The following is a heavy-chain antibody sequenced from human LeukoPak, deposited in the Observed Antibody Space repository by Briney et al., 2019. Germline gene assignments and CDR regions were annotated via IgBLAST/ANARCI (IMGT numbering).Heavy chain of an antibody. CDR1: GYTFIGYY. D-gene: IGHD2-15*01. CDR2: IDPNGGGT. Sequence: ASVKVSCKASGYTFIGYYMHWVRQAPGQGLEWMGWIDPNGGGTNYAQKFQGRVTMTRDTSISTAYMELSRLRSDDTAVYYCGRSRRINASLYYYMDVWGKGTTVTVSS. CDR3: GRSRRINASLYYYMDV. J-gene: IGHJ6*03. V-gene: IGHV1-2*02.